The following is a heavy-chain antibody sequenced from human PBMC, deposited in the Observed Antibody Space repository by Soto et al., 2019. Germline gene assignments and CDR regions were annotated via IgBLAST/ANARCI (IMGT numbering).Heavy chain of an antibody. CDR1: GGSISSYY. Sequence: SETLPLTCTVSGGSISSYYWSWIRQPPGKGLEWIGYIYYSGSTNYNPSLKSRVTISVDTSKNQFSLKLSSVTAADTAVYYCARGRGYCSSTSCYVAFDYWGQGTLVTVSS. V-gene: IGHV4-59*01. CDR2: IYYSGST. CDR3: ARGRGYCSSTSCYVAFDY. D-gene: IGHD2-2*01. J-gene: IGHJ4*02.